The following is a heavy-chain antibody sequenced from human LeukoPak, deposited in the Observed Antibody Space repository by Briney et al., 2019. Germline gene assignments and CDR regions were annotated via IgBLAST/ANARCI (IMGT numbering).Heavy chain of an antibody. CDR2: IYYSGST. CDR1: GGSISSYY. Sequence: SETLSLTCTVSGGSISSYYWSWIRQPPGKGLEWIGYIYYSGSTNYNPSLKSRVTISVDTSKDQFSLKLSSVTAADTAVYYCARGDSSGYYYWYFDLWGRGTLVTVSS. V-gene: IGHV4-59*01. D-gene: IGHD3-22*01. CDR3: ARGDSSGYYYWYFDL. J-gene: IGHJ2*01.